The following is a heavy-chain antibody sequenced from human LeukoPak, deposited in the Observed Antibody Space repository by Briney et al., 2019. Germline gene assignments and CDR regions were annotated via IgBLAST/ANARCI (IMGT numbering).Heavy chain of an antibody. Sequence: SETLSLTCTVSGGSISSSDDFWGWLRQAPGKGLEWIGHVYYTGRTTYNPSLRSRLTISADTSTSQLSLKLSSVTAADTAVYYCARHKPTGSYPLELWGQGTLVTVSS. CDR1: GGSISSSDDF. V-gene: IGHV4-61*05. CDR3: ARHKPTGSYPLEL. CDR2: VYYTGRT. J-gene: IGHJ4*02. D-gene: IGHD3-10*01.